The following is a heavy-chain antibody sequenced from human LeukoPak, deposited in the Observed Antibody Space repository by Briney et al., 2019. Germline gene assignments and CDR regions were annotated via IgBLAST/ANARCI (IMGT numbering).Heavy chain of an antibody. CDR1: GFTFSSYW. Sequence: PGGSLRLSCAASGFTFSSYWMSWVRQAPGKGLEWVANINKDGGEKYYVDSVKGRFTISRDNAKNSLYLQMNSLRAEDTAVYYCARVHKGELYPTRDYWGQGTLVTVSS. CDR2: INKDGGEK. V-gene: IGHV3-7*01. D-gene: IGHD3-16*01. J-gene: IGHJ4*02. CDR3: ARVHKGELYPTRDY.